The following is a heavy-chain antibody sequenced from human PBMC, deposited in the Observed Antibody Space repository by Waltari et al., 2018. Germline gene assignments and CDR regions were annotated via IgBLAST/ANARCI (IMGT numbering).Heavy chain of an antibody. CDR2: ISPTGGRA. J-gene: IGHJ6*02. Sequence: QVHLVQSGAEVKKPGASVTVSCKASGYSFRSFYIHWVRQAPGQGLEWIGAISPTGGRATYAQRFQGKGSMTRDTSTNTVYMEVKSLGSEDTALYYCARDRTDTFNFYYGMDVWGQGTTVTVSS. D-gene: IGHD1-1*01. CDR3: ARDRTDTFNFYYGMDV. CDR1: GYSFRSFY. V-gene: IGHV1-46*01.